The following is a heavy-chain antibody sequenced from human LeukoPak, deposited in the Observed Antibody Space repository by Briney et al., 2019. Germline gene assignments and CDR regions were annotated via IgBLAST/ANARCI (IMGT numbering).Heavy chain of an antibody. D-gene: IGHD3-16*01. J-gene: IGHJ6*03. CDR1: GFTFSSYS. CDR3: ARRFGAARDDYMDV. CDR2: ISSSSSTM. Sequence: GGSLRLSCAASGFTFSSYSMNWVRQAPGKGLEWVSYISSSSSTMFYADSVKGRFTISRDNAKNSLYLQMNSLRAEDTAVYYCARRFGAARDDYMDVWGKGTTVTVSS. V-gene: IGHV3-48*01.